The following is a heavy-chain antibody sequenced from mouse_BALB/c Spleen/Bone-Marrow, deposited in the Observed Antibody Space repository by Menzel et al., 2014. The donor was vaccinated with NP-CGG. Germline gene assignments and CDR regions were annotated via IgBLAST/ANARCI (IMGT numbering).Heavy chain of an antibody. CDR2: INSNGGST. CDR1: GFTFSSYG. V-gene: IGHV5-6-3*01. J-gene: IGHJ2*03. Sequence: EVQRVESGGGLVQPGGSLKLSCAASGFTFSSYGMSWVRQTPDKRLELVATINSNGGSTYYPDSVKGRFTISRDNAKNTLYLQMSSLKSEDTAMYYCARVWHFDYWGQGTSLTVSS. CDR3: ARVWHFDY.